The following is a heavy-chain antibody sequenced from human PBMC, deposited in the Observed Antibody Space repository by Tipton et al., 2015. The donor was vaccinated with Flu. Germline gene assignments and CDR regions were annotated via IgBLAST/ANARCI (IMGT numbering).Heavy chain of an antibody. J-gene: IGHJ4*02. CDR2: IYYSGST. V-gene: IGHV4-39*07. CDR3: ARDRLLWFGELFPDY. Sequence: GSLRLSCTVSGGSISSSSYYWGWIRQPPGKGLEWIGSIYYSGSTYYNPSLKSRVTISVDTSKNQFSLKLSSVTAADTAVYYCARDRLLWFGELFPDYWGQGTLVTVSS. D-gene: IGHD3-10*01. CDR1: GGSISSSSYY.